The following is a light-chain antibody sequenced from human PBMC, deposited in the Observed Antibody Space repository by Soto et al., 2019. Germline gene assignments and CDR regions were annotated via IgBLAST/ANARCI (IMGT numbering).Light chain of an antibody. CDR3: QQSYRHPWT. V-gene: IGKV1-39*01. CDR2: AAS. J-gene: IGKJ1*01. CDR1: QSISNY. Sequence: EIQIAQSASSLSASVGDSVSITCRANQSISNYVNWYQQKPGRGPRLLIYAASSLQGGVPSRFSGSGSGTDFTLTISHLQPEDFATYSCQQSYRHPWTFGQGTKVDIK.